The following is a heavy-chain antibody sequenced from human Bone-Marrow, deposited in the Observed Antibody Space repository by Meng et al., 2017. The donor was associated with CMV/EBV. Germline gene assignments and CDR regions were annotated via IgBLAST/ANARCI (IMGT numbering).Heavy chain of an antibody. D-gene: IGHD6-13*01. CDR1: GYTLTELS. CDR2: FDPEDGET. Sequence: ASVKVSCKVSGYTLTELSMHWVRQAPGKGLEWMGGFDPEDGETIYAQKFQGRVTMTEDTSTDTAYMELSSLRSDDTAVYYCARECGIAAALLDYGMDVWGQGTTVTVSS. CDR3: ARECGIAAALLDYGMDV. J-gene: IGHJ6*02. V-gene: IGHV1-24*01.